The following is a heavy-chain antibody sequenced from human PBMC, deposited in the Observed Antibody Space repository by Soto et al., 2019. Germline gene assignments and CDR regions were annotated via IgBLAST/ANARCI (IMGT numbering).Heavy chain of an antibody. J-gene: IGHJ5*02. V-gene: IGHV4-39*01. CDR1: GGSISSSSYY. CDR3: ARHRARIWFDP. D-gene: IGHD6-6*01. Sequence: SETLSLTCIVSGGSISSSSYYWGWIRQPPGKGLEWIGSIYYSGSTYYNPSLKSRVTISVDTSKNQFSLKLSSVTAADTAVFYCARHRARIWFDPWGQGTLVTVSS. CDR2: IYYSGST.